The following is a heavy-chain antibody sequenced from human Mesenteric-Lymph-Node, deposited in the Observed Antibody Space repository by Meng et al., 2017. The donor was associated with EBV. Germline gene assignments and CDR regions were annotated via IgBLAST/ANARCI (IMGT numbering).Heavy chain of an antibody. D-gene: IGHD3-22*01. CDR1: GASISRSSYY. CDR3: AGPVDYYDSNGSYFDY. J-gene: IGHJ4*02. Sequence: HLQLQESGXGLVKXXXTLSLTCXVCGASISRSSYYWGWVRQTPGKGLEWIGTIYYSGSTYYNPSLKSRVTISLHTSKNQFSLMLTSVTAADTAVYYCAGPVDYYDSNGSYFDYWGQGALVTVSS. CDR2: IYYSGST. V-gene: IGHV4-39*01.